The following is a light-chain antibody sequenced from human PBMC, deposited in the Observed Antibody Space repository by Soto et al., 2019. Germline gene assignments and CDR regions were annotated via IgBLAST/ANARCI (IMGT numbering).Light chain of an antibody. Sequence: QSALTQPASVSGSPGQSITISCIGASSDVGGYKYVSWYQQYPGKAPKLMIYEVSNRPSGVSNRFSGSKSGNTASLTISGLQAEDEADYYCSSYTSSSTLVFGTGTKLTVL. CDR2: EVS. J-gene: IGLJ1*01. CDR3: SSYTSSSTLV. CDR1: SSDVGGYKY. V-gene: IGLV2-14*01.